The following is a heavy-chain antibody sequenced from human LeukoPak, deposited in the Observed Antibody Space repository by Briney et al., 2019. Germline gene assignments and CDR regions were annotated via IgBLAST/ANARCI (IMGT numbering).Heavy chain of an antibody. Sequence: PGGSLRLSCAASGFTFSSCAMSWVRQAPGKGLEWVSAISGSGSSTYYADSVKGRFTISRDNSKNTLYLQMSSLRAEDTAVYYCAKAAYSGSRAGFDYWGQGTLVTVSS. V-gene: IGHV3-23*01. CDR2: ISGSGSST. CDR3: AKAAYSGSRAGFDY. J-gene: IGHJ4*02. D-gene: IGHD1-26*01. CDR1: GFTFSSCA.